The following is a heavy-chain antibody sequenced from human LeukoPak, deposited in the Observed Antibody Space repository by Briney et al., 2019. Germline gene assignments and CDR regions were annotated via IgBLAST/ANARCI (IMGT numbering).Heavy chain of an antibody. Sequence: GGSLRLSCAASGFTFSTFAMIWVRQPPGKGLERVSSIFPSGGEIHYADSVRSRFTISRDNSKSTLSLQMNSLRAEDTAIYYCATYRQVLLPFESWGQGTLVTVSS. CDR2: IFPSGGEI. CDR1: GFTFSTFA. J-gene: IGHJ4*02. CDR3: ATYRQVLLPFES. V-gene: IGHV3-23*01. D-gene: IGHD2-8*02.